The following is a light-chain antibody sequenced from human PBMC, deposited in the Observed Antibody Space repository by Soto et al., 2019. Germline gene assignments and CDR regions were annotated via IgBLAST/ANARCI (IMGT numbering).Light chain of an antibody. CDR2: DAS. CDR1: KTVRSNY. J-gene: IGKJ1*01. CDR3: QQFSSYSRT. V-gene: IGKV3-20*01. Sequence: ERARLSCSTSKTVRSNYLAWYQQKPGQAPRLLIYDASSRASGIPDRFSGGGSGTDFTLTISRLEPEDFAVYYCQQFSSYSRTFGQGTKVDIK.